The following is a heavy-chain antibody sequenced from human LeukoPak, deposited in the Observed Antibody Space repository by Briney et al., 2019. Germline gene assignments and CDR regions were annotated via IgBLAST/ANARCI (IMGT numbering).Heavy chain of an antibody. CDR3: SRVAAAGTKYFQH. V-gene: IGHV3-11*01. CDR2: ISSSGSTI. D-gene: IGHD6-13*01. J-gene: IGHJ1*01. CDR1: GFTFSDYY. Sequence: GGSLRLSCAASGFTFSDYYMSWIRQAPGKGLEWVSYISSSGSTIYYADSVKGRFTISRDNAKNSLYLQMNSLRADDTAVYYCSRVAAAGTKYFQHWGQGTLVTVSS.